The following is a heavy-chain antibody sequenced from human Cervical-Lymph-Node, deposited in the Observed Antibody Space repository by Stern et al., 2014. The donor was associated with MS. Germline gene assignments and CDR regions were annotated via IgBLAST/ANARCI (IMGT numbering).Heavy chain of an antibody. CDR1: GGSISSYY. CDR3: AREQPADY. J-gene: IGHJ4*02. V-gene: IGHV4-59*01. Sequence: QVQLQELGPGLVKPSETLSLTCTVSGGSISSYYWSWIRQPPGKGLEWIGYIYYSGSTNYNPSLKSRVTISVDTSKNQFSLKLSSVTAADTAVYYCAREQPADYWGQGTLVTVSS. CDR2: IYYSGST.